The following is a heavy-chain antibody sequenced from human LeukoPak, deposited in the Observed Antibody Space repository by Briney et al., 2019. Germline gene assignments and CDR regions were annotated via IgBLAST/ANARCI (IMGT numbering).Heavy chain of an antibody. CDR2: ISGSGGST. D-gene: IGHD3-3*01. V-gene: IGHV3-23*01. CDR1: GFTFSSYA. J-gene: IGHJ4*02. Sequence: PGGSLRLSCAASGFTFSSYAMSWVRQAPGKGLEWVSAISGSGGSTYYADSVKGRFTISRDNSKNTLYLQMNSLRAEDTAVYYCAKTWGFGGYSGYFDYWGQGTLVTVSS. CDR3: AKTWGFGGYSGYFDY.